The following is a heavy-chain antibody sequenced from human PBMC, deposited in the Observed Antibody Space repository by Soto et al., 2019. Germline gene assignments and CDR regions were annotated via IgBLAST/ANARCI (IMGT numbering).Heavy chain of an antibody. D-gene: IGHD3-22*01. CDR3: ARDFNLDYYDSSGYPDVYGMDV. V-gene: IGHV1-3*01. J-gene: IGHJ6*02. Sequence: ASVKVSCKASGYTFTSYAMHWVRQAPGQRLEWMGWINAGNGNTKYSQKFQGRVTITRDTSASTAYMELSSLRPEDTAVYYCARDFNLDYYDSSGYPDVYGMDVWGQGTTVTVSS. CDR2: INAGNGNT. CDR1: GYTFTSYA.